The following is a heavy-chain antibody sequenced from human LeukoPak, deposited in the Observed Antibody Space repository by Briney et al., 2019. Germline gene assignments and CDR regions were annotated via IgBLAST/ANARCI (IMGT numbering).Heavy chain of an antibody. D-gene: IGHD3-22*01. CDR1: GGSFSGYY. CDR3: ARDYYDSSGYYLDY. CDR2: INHSGSI. V-gene: IGHV4-34*01. J-gene: IGHJ4*02. Sequence: PSETLSLTCAVYGGSFSGYYWSWIRQPPGKGLEWIGEINHSGSINYNPSLKSRVTISVDTSKNQFSLKLSSVTAADTAVYYCARDYYDSSGYYLDYWGQGTLVTVSS.